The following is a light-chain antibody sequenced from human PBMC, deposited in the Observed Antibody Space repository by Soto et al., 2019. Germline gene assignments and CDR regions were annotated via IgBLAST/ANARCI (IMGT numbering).Light chain of an antibody. J-gene: IGKJ1*01. V-gene: IGKV3-15*01. CDR3: HQYGSAPRT. CDR2: GAS. Sequence: EVVMTQSPATLSVSPGERVTLSRRASQSVRSNLAWYQQKPGQSPRLLIYGASTRATGIPARFSGSGSGTDFTLTISRLEPEDFAVYHCHQYGSAPRTFGQGTKVDIK. CDR1: QSVRSN.